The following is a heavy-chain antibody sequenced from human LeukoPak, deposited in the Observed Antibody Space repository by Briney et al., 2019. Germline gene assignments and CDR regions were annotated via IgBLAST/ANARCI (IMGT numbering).Heavy chain of an antibody. Sequence: GGSLRLSCAASGFTFSDYYMNWIRQAPGKGLEWVSYIGNSGSARYYADSVKGRFTISRDNAKTSLFLQMNSLRAEDTAVYYCARSGVYYDYFWGSYRYLDYWGQGTLVTVSS. CDR3: ARSGVYYDYFWGSYRYLDY. D-gene: IGHD3-16*02. V-gene: IGHV3-11*01. CDR2: IGNSGSAR. CDR1: GFTFSDYY. J-gene: IGHJ4*02.